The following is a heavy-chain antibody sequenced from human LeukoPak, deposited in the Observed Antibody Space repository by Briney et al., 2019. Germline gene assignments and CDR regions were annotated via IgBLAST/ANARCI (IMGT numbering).Heavy chain of an antibody. Sequence: SETLSLTCTVSGGSISSGDDYWSWIRQPPGKGLEWIGYIYYSGSTYYNPSLKSRVTISVDTSKNQFSLKLSSVTAADTAVYYCARERQYYALHWFDPWGQGTLVTVSS. D-gene: IGHD3-3*01. V-gene: IGHV4-30-4*08. CDR1: GGSISSGDDY. J-gene: IGHJ5*02. CDR2: IYYSGST. CDR3: ARERQYYALHWFDP.